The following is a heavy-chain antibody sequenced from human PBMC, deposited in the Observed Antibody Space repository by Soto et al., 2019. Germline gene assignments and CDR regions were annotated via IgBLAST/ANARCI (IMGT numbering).Heavy chain of an antibody. J-gene: IGHJ4*02. V-gene: IGHV3-7*05. Sequence: EVQLVESGGGLVQPGGSLRLSCAASGFTFSSYWMSWVRQAPGKGLEWVANIKQDGSEKYYVDSVKGRFTISRDNAKNSLYLQMNSLRAEDTAVYYCARVAPSSGYNYYFDYWGQGTLVTVSS. CDR1: GFTFSSYW. CDR3: ARVAPSSGYNYYFDY. CDR2: IKQDGSEK. D-gene: IGHD3-22*01.